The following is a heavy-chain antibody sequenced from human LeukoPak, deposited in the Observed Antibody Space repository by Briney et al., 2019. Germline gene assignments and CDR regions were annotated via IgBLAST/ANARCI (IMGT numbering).Heavy chain of an antibody. V-gene: IGHV3-53*01. Sequence: GGSLRLSCAASGFTVSSNYMSWVRQAPGKGLEWFSVIYSGGSTYYADSVKGRFTISRDNSKNTLYLQMNSLRAEDTAVYYCAREGYDSSGYYNHAVDYWGQGTLVTVSS. D-gene: IGHD3-22*01. CDR3: AREGYDSSGYYNHAVDY. J-gene: IGHJ4*02. CDR2: IYSGGST. CDR1: GFTVSSNY.